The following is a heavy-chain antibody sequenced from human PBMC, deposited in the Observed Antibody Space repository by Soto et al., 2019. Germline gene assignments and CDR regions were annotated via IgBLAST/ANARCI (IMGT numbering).Heavy chain of an antibody. J-gene: IGHJ5*02. CDR1: GFTFSSYS. CDR2: ISSSSSYI. CDR3: ARAPDTIYNWFDP. Sequence: PVGSLRLSCAASGFTFSSYSMNWVRQAPGKGLEWVSSISSSSSYIYYADSVKGRFTISRDNAKNSLYLQMNSLRAEDTAVYYCARAPDTIYNWFDPWGQGTLVTVSS. V-gene: IGHV3-21*01. D-gene: IGHD3-3*01.